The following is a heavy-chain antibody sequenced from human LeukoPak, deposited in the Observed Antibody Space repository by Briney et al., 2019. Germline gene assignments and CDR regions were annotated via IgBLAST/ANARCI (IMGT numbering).Heavy chain of an antibody. CDR2: ISGSGGST. D-gene: IGHD3-22*01. V-gene: IGHV3-23*01. CDR1: GFTFSSYA. J-gene: IGHJ4*02. CDR3: AKDPYYYDSSGHDY. Sequence: GGSLRLSCAASGFTFSSYAMSWVRQAPGKGLEWVSAISGSGGSTYYADSVKGRFTISRDNSKNTLYLQMNSLRAEDTAVYYCAKDPYYYDSSGHDYWGQGTLVTVSS.